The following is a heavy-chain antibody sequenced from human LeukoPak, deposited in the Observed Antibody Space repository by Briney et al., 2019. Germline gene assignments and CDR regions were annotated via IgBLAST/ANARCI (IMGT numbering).Heavy chain of an antibody. CDR1: GDSISNSP. D-gene: IGHD5-12*01. CDR2: IYYTGDS. CDR3: ARDTWIRLGRWFDP. Sequence: SETLSLTCTVSGDSISNSPWSWIRQSPGQGLEWIGYIYYTGDSKYNPSLKSRVSISIDTSENQFSLRLSSVTAADTAVYYCARDTWIRLGRWFDPWGQGTLVTVSS. J-gene: IGHJ5*02. V-gene: IGHV4-59*01.